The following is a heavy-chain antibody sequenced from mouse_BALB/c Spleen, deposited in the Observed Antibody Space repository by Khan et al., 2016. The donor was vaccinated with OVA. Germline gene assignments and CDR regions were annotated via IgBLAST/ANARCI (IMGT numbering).Heavy chain of an antibody. Sequence: QVQLQQSGPELVRPGASVKMSCKASGYTFTSFWIHWVKQRPGQGLEWIGMIDPSKSETRLNQKFKDKATLNVDKSSNTAYMQLSRLTSEGSAVDDCARGGYGSPFAYWGQGTLVTVSA. D-gene: IGHD1-1*01. V-gene: IGHV1S127*01. CDR1: GYTFTSFW. CDR2: IDPSKSET. J-gene: IGHJ3*01. CDR3: ARGGYGSPFAY.